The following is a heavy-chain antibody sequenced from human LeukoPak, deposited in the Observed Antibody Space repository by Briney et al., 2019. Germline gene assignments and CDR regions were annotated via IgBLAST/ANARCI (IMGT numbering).Heavy chain of an antibody. D-gene: IGHD6-13*01. CDR2: INHSGST. CDR3: ARGGVYGSAVYFDY. CDR1: GGSFSGYY. J-gene: IGHJ4*02. V-gene: IGHV4-34*01. Sequence: SETLSLTCAVYGGSFSGYYWSWIRQPPGKGLEWIGEINHSGSTNYNPSLKSRVTISVDTSKNQFSLKLSAVTAADTAVYYCARGGVYGSAVYFDYWGQGTLVTVSS.